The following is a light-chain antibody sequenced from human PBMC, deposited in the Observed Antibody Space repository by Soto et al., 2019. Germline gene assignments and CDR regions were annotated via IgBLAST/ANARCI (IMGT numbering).Light chain of an antibody. Sequence: DVQVTQSPSSLSASVGDRVTITCRASQGISNDLGWYQQKPGKAPKRLIYAASSLQSGVPSRFSGSRSGTEFTLTITGRQPEDFASYYCLRHNTCVGTFGQGTKVEV. V-gene: IGKV1-17*01. CDR2: AAS. CDR3: LRHNTCVGT. CDR1: QGISND. J-gene: IGKJ1*01.